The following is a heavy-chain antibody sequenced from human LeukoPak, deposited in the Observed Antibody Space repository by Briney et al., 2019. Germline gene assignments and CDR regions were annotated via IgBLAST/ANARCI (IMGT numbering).Heavy chain of an antibody. CDR1: GGSISSYY. V-gene: IGHV4-4*09. CDR3: ARHANSGYDLVLDY. J-gene: IGHJ4*02. D-gene: IGHD5-12*01. Sequence: SETLSLTCTVSGGSISSYYWSWIRQPPGKGLEWIGYIYTSGSTNYNPSLKSRVTISVDTSKNQFSLKLSSVTAADTAVYYCARHANSGYDLVLDYWGQGTLVTVSS. CDR2: IYTSGST.